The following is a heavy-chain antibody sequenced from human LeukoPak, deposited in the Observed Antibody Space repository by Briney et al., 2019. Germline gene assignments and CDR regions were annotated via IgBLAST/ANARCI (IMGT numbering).Heavy chain of an antibody. CDR2: IYRCGNT. D-gene: IGHD3-22*01. Sequence: GGSLRLSCAAAGFTVSSNHMNWVRQAPGKGLQWVSFIYRCGNTYYADSVKGRLTISRDNSKNTLNLELNSLRVEDTAVYYCAKLGFDSSGSHTLFDLWGQGTLVTVSS. J-gene: IGHJ4*02. CDR1: GFTVSSNH. V-gene: IGHV3-66*03. CDR3: AKLGFDSSGSHTLFDL.